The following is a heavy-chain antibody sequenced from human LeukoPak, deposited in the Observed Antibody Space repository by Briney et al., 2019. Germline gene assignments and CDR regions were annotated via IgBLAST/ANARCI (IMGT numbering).Heavy chain of an antibody. J-gene: IGHJ4*02. V-gene: IGHV3-66*01. Sequence: GGSLRLSCAASGFTVSSNYMSWVRQAPGKGLEWVSVIYSGGSTYYADSVKGRFTISRDNSKNTLYLQMNSLRAEDTAVYYCASASSTTVTTFDYFDYWGQGTLVTVSS. CDR1: GFTVSSNY. D-gene: IGHD4-17*01. CDR2: IYSGGST. CDR3: ASASSTTVTTFDYFDY.